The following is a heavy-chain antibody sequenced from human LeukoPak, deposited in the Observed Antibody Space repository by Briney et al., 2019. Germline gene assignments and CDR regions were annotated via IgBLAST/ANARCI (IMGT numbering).Heavy chain of an antibody. D-gene: IGHD3-22*01. J-gene: IGHJ6*03. CDR1: GGSISSYY. CDR2: IYTSGST. CDR3: ARFRSFSSDYYYYYMDV. V-gene: IGHV4-4*07. Sequence: SETLSLTCTVSGGSISSYYWSWIRQPAGKGLEWIGRIYTSGSTNYNPSLKSRVTMSVDTSKNQFSLKLSSVAAADTAVYYCARFRSFSSDYYYYYMDVWGKGTTVTVSS.